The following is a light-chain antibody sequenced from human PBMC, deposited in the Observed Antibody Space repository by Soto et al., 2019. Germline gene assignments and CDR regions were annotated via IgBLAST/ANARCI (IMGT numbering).Light chain of an antibody. CDR1: QSISSS. CDR2: AAS. Sequence: DIQMTQSPPSLSASVGDRVSITCRASQSISSSLNWYQQKPGKAPKLLIYAASSLQSGVPSRFSGSGSGTDFTLTISSLQPEDFATYYCQQSYSSSFGPGTKV. V-gene: IGKV1-39*01. CDR3: QQSYSSS. J-gene: IGKJ3*01.